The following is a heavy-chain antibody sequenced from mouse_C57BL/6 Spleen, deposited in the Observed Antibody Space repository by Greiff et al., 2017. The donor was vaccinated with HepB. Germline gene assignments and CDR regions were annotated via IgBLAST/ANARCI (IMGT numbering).Heavy chain of an antibody. CDR2: IYPGSGST. D-gene: IGHD3-2*02. Sequence: QVHVKQPGAELVKPGASVKMSCKASGYTFTSYWITWVKQRPGQGLEWIGDIYPGSGSTNYNEKFKSKATLTVDTSSSPAYMQLSSLTSEDSAVDYCARRGQTAQATAWFAYWGQGTLVTVSA. J-gene: IGHJ3*01. CDR3: ARRGQTAQATAWFAY. CDR1: GYTFTSYW. V-gene: IGHV1-55*01.